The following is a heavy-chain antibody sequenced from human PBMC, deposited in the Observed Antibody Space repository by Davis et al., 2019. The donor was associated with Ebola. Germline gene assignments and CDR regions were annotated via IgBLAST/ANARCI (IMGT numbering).Heavy chain of an antibody. J-gene: IGHJ6*02. CDR3: ARWPPLRVWYYGMDV. Sequence: MPSETLSLTCSVSGYSINSGYYWGWIRQSPGKGLEWIGSIDHSGSTNYNPSLKSRVTISVDTSKNQFSLKLSSVTAADTAVYYCARWPPLRVWYYGMDVWGQGTTVTVSS. CDR2: IDHSGST. D-gene: IGHD2-21*01. V-gene: IGHV4-38-2*01. CDR1: GYSINSGYY.